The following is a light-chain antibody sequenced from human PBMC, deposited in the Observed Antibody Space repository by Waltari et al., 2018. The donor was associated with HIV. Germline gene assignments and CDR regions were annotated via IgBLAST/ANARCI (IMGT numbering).Light chain of an antibody. J-gene: IGKJ1*01. CDR1: QSVLYSSNNKNY. CDR2: WAS. Sequence: DIVMTKSPDSIAVSLGARDTITCKSSQSVLYSSNNKNYLAWYQQKPGQPPKLLIYWASTRESVVPDRFSGSGSGTDFTLTISSLQAEDVAVYYCQQYYSTPRTFGQGTKVEIK. V-gene: IGKV4-1*01. CDR3: QQYYSTPRT.